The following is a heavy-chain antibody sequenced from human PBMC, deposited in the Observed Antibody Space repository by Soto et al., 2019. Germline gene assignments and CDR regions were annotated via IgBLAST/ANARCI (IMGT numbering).Heavy chain of an antibody. CDR3: ARSDYRTIPDSPIDDYYGMDV. J-gene: IGHJ6*02. CDR2: INPSGGST. D-gene: IGHD4-4*01. Sequence: GASVKVSCKASGYTFTSYYMHWVRQAPGQGLEWMGIINPSGGSTSYAQKFQGRATMTRDTSTSTVYMELSSLRSEDTAVYYCARSDYRTIPDSPIDDYYGMDVWGQGTTVTVSS. V-gene: IGHV1-46*01. CDR1: GYTFTSYY.